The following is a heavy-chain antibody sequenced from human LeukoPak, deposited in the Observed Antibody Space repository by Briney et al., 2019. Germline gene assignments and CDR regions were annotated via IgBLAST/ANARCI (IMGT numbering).Heavy chain of an antibody. V-gene: IGHV1-24*01. CDR1: GYTLTELS. CDR3: ATDYCSGGSCFSFDY. Sequence: ASVKVSCKVSGYTLTELSMHWVRQAPGKGLEWMGGFDPEDGETIYAQKFQGRVTMTEDTSTDTAYMELSSLRSEDTAVFYCATDYCSGGSCFSFDYWGQGTLVTVSS. CDR2: FDPEDGET. D-gene: IGHD2-15*01. J-gene: IGHJ4*02.